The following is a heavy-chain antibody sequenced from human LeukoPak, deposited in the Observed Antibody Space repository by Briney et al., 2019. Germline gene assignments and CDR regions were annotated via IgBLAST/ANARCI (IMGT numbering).Heavy chain of an antibody. V-gene: IGHV3-21*01. D-gene: IGHD6-13*01. CDR3: ARGDTGYSSSWYFLGSFDI. J-gene: IGHJ3*02. CDR1: GFTFSSYS. CDR2: ISSSSSYI. Sequence: GGSLRLSCAASGFTFSSYSMNWVRQAPGKGLEWVSSISSSSSYIYYADSVKGRFTISRDNAKNSLYLQMNSLRAEDTAVYYCARGDTGYSSSWYFLGSFDIWGQGTMVTVSS.